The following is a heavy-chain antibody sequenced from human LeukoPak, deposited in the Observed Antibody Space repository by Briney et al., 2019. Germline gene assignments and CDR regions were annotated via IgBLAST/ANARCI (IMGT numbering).Heavy chain of an antibody. D-gene: IGHD3-10*01. CDR2: IRYDGSNK. CDR1: GFTFSSYG. Sequence: PGGSLRLSCAAFGFTFSSYGMHWVRQAPGKGLERVAFIRYDGSNKYYADSVKGRFTISRDNSKNTLYLQMNSLRAEDTAVYYCAKGQGMVRGYTDWGQGTLVTVSS. CDR3: AKGQGMVRGYTD. J-gene: IGHJ4*02. V-gene: IGHV3-30*02.